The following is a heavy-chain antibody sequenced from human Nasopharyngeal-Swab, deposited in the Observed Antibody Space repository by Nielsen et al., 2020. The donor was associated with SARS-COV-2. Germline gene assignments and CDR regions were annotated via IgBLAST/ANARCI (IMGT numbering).Heavy chain of an antibody. CDR1: AYSISSGYY. D-gene: IGHD3-16*01. V-gene: IGHV4-38-2*01. CDR2: INHSGST. Sequence: SQTLSLTCGVSAYSISSGYYWGWIRQPPGKGLEWIGEINHSGSTNYNPSLKSRVTISVDTSKNQFSLELSSVTAADTAVYYCARLGEFDPWGQGTLVTVSS. CDR3: ARLGEFDP. J-gene: IGHJ5*02.